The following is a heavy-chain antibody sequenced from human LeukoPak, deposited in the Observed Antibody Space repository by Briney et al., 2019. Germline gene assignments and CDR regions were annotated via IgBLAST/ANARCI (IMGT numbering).Heavy chain of an antibody. D-gene: IGHD5-18*01. J-gene: IGHJ4*02. Sequence: PGGSLRLSCAASGFTFSSYEMNWVRQAPGKGLEWISYISSSGSSISYADSVKGRFTISRDNAKNSLNLQMNSLRAEDTAVYYCARDGFRGYSYGYPDYWGQGTLVTVSS. V-gene: IGHV3-48*03. CDR1: GFTFSSYE. CDR3: ARDGFRGYSYGYPDY. CDR2: ISSSGSSI.